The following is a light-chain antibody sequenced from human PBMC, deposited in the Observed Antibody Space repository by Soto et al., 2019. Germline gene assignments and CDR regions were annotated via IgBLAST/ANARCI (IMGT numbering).Light chain of an antibody. CDR1: QSIGTY. V-gene: IGKV1-39*01. CDR2: GAS. Sequence: DIQMTQSPSSLPASVGDRISITCRASQSIGTYLSWYQQKPGKAPKLLIYGASNLQSGVPSRFSGSGSETGFTLTISSLQPEEFATYYCQQSYSAPRTFGQGTKVMIK. J-gene: IGKJ2*01. CDR3: QQSYSAPRT.